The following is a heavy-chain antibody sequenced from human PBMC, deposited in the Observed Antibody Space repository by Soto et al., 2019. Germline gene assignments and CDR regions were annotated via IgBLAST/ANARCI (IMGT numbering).Heavy chain of an antibody. CDR3: ARDRSSDPNYYYYMDV. CDR1: GGTFSSYA. D-gene: IGHD6-19*01. CDR2: IIPILGIE. V-gene: IGHV1-69*04. Sequence: QVQLVQSGAEVKKPGSSVKVSCKASGGTFSSYAITWVRQAPGQGLEWMGRIIPILGIENYAQKFQDRVTITAGKSTSTVYMELSSLRSEDTAVYYCARDRSSDPNYYYYMDVWGKGTTVTVSS. J-gene: IGHJ6*03.